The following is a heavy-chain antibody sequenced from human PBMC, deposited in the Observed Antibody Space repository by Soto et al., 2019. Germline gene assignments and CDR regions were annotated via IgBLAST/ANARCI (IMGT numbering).Heavy chain of an antibody. V-gene: IGHV2-5*02. D-gene: IGHD3-10*01. CDR1: GFSLSTSGVG. Sequence: SGPTLVKPTQTLTLTCTFSGFSLSTSGVGVGWIRQPPGKALEWLALIYWDDDKRYSPSLKSRLTITKDTSKNQVVLTMTNMDPVDTATYYCAHSQYIWFGDLLVRSYYFDYWGQGTLVTVSS. CDR3: AHSQYIWFGDLLVRSYYFDY. J-gene: IGHJ4*02. CDR2: IYWDDDK.